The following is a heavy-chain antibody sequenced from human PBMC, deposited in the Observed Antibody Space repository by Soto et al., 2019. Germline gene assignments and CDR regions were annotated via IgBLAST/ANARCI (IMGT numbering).Heavy chain of an antibody. D-gene: IGHD4-17*01. J-gene: IGHJ6*02. V-gene: IGHV4-31*03. Sequence: SETLSLTCTVSGGSISSGGYYWSWIRQHPGKGLEWIGYIYYSGSTYYNPSLKSRVTISVDTSKNQSSLKLSSVTAADTAVYYCARDDYGDYGMDVWGQGTTVTVSS. CDR2: IYYSGST. CDR1: GGSISSGGYY. CDR3: ARDDYGDYGMDV.